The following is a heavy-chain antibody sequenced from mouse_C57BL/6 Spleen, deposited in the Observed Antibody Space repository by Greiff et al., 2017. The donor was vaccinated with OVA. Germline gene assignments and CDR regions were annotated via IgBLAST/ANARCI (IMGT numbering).Heavy chain of an antibody. CDR3: ARKNYYYGSSYFDD. Sequence: QVHVKQSGAELARPGASVKLSCKASGYTFTSYGISWVKQRTGQGLEWIGEIYPRSGNTYYNEKFKGKATLTADKSSSTAYMELRSLTSEDSAVYFCARKNYYYGSSYFDDWGQGTTLTVSS. CDR1: GYTFTSYG. D-gene: IGHD1-1*01. J-gene: IGHJ2*01. V-gene: IGHV1-81*01. CDR2: IYPRSGNT.